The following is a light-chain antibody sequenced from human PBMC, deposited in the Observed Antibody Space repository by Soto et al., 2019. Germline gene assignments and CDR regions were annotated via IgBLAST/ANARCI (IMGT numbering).Light chain of an antibody. CDR2: GAS. CDR1: QSVSSTF. J-gene: IGKJ4*01. Sequence: EIVLTQSPGTLSLSPGERATLSCRASQSVSSTFLTWYQQKPGQAPRLLIYGASSMATGIPDRFSGSGSGTDFTLNISRLEPEDFAVYYCQQYGTSPLTFGGGTKVEIK. CDR3: QQYGTSPLT. V-gene: IGKV3-20*01.